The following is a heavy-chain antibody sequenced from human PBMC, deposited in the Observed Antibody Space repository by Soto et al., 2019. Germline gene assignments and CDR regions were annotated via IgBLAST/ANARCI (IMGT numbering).Heavy chain of an antibody. J-gene: IGHJ3*01. Sequence: HVPLQDSGPGLGRPSATLSLKCNVSGGPMTGYFWSWFRLSAGKGLAWIGRIYTSGTTNYNPSFKSRVTMSVDTSWTHFSLRLTSVTAADSALYYCATATNPWAFDVWGPGTMVSVS. V-gene: IGHV4-4*07. D-gene: IGHD1-26*01. CDR3: ATATNPWAFDV. CDR1: GGPMTGYF. CDR2: IYTSGTT.